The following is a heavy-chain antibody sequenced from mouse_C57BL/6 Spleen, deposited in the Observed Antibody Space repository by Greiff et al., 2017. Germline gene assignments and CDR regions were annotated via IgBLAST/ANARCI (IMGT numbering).Heavy chain of an antibody. Sequence: QVHVKQPGAELVKPGASVKMSCKASGYTFTSYWITWVKQRPGQGLEWIGDIYPGSGSTNYNEKFKSKATLTVDTSSSTAYMQLSSLTSEDSAVYYCARLYCGSSYGWFAYWGQRTLVTVSA. J-gene: IGHJ3*01. D-gene: IGHD1-1*01. CDR3: ARLYCGSSYGWFAY. CDR1: GYTFTSYW. V-gene: IGHV1-55*01. CDR2: IYPGSGST.